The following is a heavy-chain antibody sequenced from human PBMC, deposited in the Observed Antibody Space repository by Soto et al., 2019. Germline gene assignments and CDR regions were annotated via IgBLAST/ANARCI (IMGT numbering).Heavy chain of an antibody. V-gene: IGHV3-30-3*01. CDR2: ISYDGSNK. CDR1: GFTFSSYA. D-gene: IGHD4-4*01. J-gene: IGHJ4*02. CDR3: ARQDDYSNYVSTDY. Sequence: GGSLRLSCAASGFTFSSYAMHWVRQAPGKGLEWVAVISYDGSNKYYADSVKGRFTISRDNSKNTLYLQMNSLRAEDTAVYYCARQDDYSNYVSTDYWGQGTLVTVSS.